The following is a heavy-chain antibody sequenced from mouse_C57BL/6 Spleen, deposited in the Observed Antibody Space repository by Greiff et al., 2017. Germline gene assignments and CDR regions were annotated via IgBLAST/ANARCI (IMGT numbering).Heavy chain of an antibody. CDR3: ARSHTGSIGFDY. CDR1: GFTFTDYY. CDR2: IRNKANGYTT. V-gene: IGHV7-3*01. D-gene: IGHD2-14*01. J-gene: IGHJ2*01. Sequence: EVMLVESGGGLVQPGGSLSLSCAASGFTFTDYYMSWFRQPPGKALEWLGFIRNKANGYTTEYSASVKGRFTISRDNSQSILYLQMNALRAEDSATYYCARSHTGSIGFDYWGQGTTLTVSS.